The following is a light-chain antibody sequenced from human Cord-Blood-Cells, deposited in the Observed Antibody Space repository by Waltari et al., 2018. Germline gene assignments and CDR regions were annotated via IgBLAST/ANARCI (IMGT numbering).Light chain of an antibody. V-gene: IGKV3-15*01. J-gene: IGKJ2*01. Sequence: MTQSPATLSVSPGERATLSCRASQSVSSNLAWYQQKPGQAPRLLIYGASTRATGIPARFSGSGSGTEFTLTISSLQSEDFAVYYCQQYNNWPMYTFGQGTKLEIK. CDR3: QQYNNWPMYT. CDR2: GAS. CDR1: QSVSSN.